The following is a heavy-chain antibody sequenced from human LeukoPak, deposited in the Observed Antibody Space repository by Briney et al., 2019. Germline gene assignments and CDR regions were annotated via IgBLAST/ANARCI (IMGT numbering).Heavy chain of an antibody. CDR2: ISYDGSNK. V-gene: IGHV3-30*04. Sequence: GGSLRLSCAASGFTFSSYAMHWVRQAPGKGLEWVAVISYDGSNKYYADSVKGRFTISRDNSKNTLYLQMISLRAEDTAVYYCARLLSSSWYPGGFDYWGQGTLVTVSS. CDR3: ARLLSSSWYPGGFDY. J-gene: IGHJ4*02. CDR1: GFTFSSYA. D-gene: IGHD6-13*01.